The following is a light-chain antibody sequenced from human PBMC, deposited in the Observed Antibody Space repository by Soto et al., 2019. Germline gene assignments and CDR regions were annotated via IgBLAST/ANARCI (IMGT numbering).Light chain of an antibody. J-gene: IGKJ2*01. CDR2: GAS. Sequence: EIVLTQSPGTLSLSPGERATLSCRASQSVSSTYLGWYQQRPGQAPRLLIYGASSRAAGIPDRFSVSGSGTDFTLTISRLEPEDFAVYFCQQYGTSPPMYTFGQGTKLDIK. CDR3: QQYGTSPPMYT. V-gene: IGKV3-20*01. CDR1: QSVSSTY.